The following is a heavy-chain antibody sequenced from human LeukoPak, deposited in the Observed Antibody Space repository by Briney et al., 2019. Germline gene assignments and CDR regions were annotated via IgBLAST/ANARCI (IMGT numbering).Heavy chain of an antibody. CDR1: GGTFSSYA. CDR3: AISTVTTVYYYYYYMDI. Sequence: SVKVSCKASGGTFSSYAISWVRQAPGQGLEWMGGLIPIFGTANYAQKFQGRVTITTDESTSTAYMELSSLRSEDTAVYYCAISTVTTVYYYYYYMDIWGKGTTVTVSS. D-gene: IGHD4-17*01. CDR2: LIPIFGTA. J-gene: IGHJ6*03. V-gene: IGHV1-69*05.